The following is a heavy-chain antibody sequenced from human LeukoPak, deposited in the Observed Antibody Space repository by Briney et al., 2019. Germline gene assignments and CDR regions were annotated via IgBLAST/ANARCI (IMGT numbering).Heavy chain of an antibody. Sequence: PSETLSLTCTVSGGSISSGGYYWSWIRQHPGKGLEWIGYMYYSGSTYYNPSLESRVTISVDTSKNQFSLKLSSVTAADTAVYYCARDSSGYLDYWGQGTLVTVSS. J-gene: IGHJ4*02. D-gene: IGHD3-22*01. V-gene: IGHV4-31*03. CDR2: MYYSGST. CDR1: GGSISSGGYY. CDR3: ARDSSGYLDY.